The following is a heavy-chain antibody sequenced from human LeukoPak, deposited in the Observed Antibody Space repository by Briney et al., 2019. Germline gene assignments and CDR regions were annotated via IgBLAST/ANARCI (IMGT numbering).Heavy chain of an antibody. J-gene: IGHJ4*02. V-gene: IGHV1-2*06. CDR3: ARDLSSTPNWELDH. D-gene: IGHD1-1*01. Sequence: GASVKVSCKASGYTFSGYFVHWVRQALGQGLEWMGRINAGSGDTEFAQKFQGRVTMTRDTFVSTAYMEVSGLTSDDTAMYYCARDLSSTPNWELDHWGQGTLVTVSP. CDR1: GYTFSGYF. CDR2: INAGSGDT.